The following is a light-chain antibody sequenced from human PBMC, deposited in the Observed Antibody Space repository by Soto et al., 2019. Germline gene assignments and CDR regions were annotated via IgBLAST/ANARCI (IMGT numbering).Light chain of an antibody. J-gene: IGLJ2*01. V-gene: IGLV2-14*01. CDR3: SSYASSTTLVV. Sequence: QSALTQPASVSGSPGQSITISCTGSSSDVGSYNYVSWYQQHPGKAPKLMIYEVSNRPSGISNRFSGSKSGNTASLTISGLQAEDEAHYYCSSYASSTTLVVFGGGTQLTVL. CDR2: EVS. CDR1: SSDVGSYNY.